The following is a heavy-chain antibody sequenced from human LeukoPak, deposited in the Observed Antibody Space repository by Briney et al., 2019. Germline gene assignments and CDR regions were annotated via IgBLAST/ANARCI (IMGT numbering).Heavy chain of an antibody. CDR3: ATRPSGSDRFLPYFDY. Sequence: PSETLSLTCTVSAGSVSGDSYYWSWIRQPPGKGLDWIGYIYYSGSTNYNPSLKSRVTISVDTSKNQVSLKLSSVTAADTAVYYCATRPSGSDRFLPYFDYWGQGTLVTVSS. CDR2: IYYSGST. J-gene: IGHJ4*02. V-gene: IGHV4-61*01. CDR1: AGSVSGDSYY. D-gene: IGHD1-1*01.